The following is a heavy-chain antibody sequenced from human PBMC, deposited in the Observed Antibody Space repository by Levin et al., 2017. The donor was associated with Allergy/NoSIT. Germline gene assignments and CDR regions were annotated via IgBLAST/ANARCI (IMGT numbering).Heavy chain of an antibody. J-gene: IGHJ6*02. CDR3: ARSRDVAGALYYGLDI. CDR1: GFTLSSHS. Sequence: LTCGASGFTLSSHSMHWVRQAPGKGLEWLAVISHDGARKFYEDSVKGRFTISRDNSNNTLYLQMNSLRPEDTAVYSCARSRDVAGALYYGLDIWGQGTTVTVSS. CDR2: ISHDGARK. D-gene: IGHD5-24*01. V-gene: IGHV3-30-3*01.